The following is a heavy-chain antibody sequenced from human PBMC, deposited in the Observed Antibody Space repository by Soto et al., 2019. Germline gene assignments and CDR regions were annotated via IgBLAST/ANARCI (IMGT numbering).Heavy chain of an antibody. D-gene: IGHD2-15*01. CDR2: IYPGDSDT. V-gene: IGHV5-51*01. CDR1: GYSFTSYW. J-gene: IGHJ3*02. CDR3: ARLSRDIVVVVAATPMGAFDI. Sequence: GESLKISCKGSGYSFTSYWIGWVRQMPGKGLEWMGIIYPGDSDTRYSPSFQGQVTISADKSISTAYLQWSSLKASDTAMYYCARLSRDIVVVVAATPMGAFDIWGQGTMVTVSS.